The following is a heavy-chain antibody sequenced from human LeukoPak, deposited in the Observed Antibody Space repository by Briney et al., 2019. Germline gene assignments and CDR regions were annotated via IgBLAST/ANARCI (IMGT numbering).Heavy chain of an antibody. Sequence: SQTLSLTCTVSGGSISSGDYYWSWIRQPPGKGLEWIGYIYYSGSTYYNPSLKSRVTISVDTSKNQFSLKLSSVTAADTAVYYCARGARAHDAFDIWGQGTMVTVSS. CDR2: IYYSGST. CDR3: ARGARAHDAFDI. D-gene: IGHD6-6*01. V-gene: IGHV4-30-4*01. J-gene: IGHJ3*02. CDR1: GGSISSGDYY.